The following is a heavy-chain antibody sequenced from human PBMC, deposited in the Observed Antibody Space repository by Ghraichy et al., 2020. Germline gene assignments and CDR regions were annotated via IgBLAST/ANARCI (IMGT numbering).Heavy chain of an antibody. CDR2: ISSSSSYI. CDR3: ARDYGSGSYLDY. V-gene: IGHV3-21*01. J-gene: IGHJ4*02. D-gene: IGHD3-10*01. Sequence: LTCAASGFTFSSYSMNWVRQAPGKGLEWVSSISSSSSYIYYADSVKGRFTISRDNAKNSLYLQMNSLRAEDTAVYYCARDYGSGSYLDYWGQGTLVTVSS. CDR1: GFTFSSYS.